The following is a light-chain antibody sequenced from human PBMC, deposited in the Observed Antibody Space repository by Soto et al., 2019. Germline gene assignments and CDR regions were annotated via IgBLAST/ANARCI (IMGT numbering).Light chain of an antibody. CDR3: GTWYSSLSAYV. J-gene: IGLJ1*01. CDR1: GSNIGNNY. CDR2: ENN. Sequence: QSVLTQPPSVSAAPGQKVTISCSGSGSNIGNNYVSWYQQLPGTAPKLLIYENNKRPSGIPDRFSGSKSGTSATLGITGLQTGDEADYYCGTWYSSLSAYVFGTGTKVTVL. V-gene: IGLV1-51*02.